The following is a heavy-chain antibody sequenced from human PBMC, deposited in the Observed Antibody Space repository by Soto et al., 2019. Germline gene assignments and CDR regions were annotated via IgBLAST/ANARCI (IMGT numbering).Heavy chain of an antibody. Sequence: GGSLRLSCAASGFTFSSYDMHWVRQATGKGLEWVSAIGTAGDPYYPGSVKGRFTISRENAKNSLYLQMNSLRAGDTAVYYCARGAAAAAGMIWYFDLWGRGTLVTVSS. CDR3: ARGAAAAAGMIWYFDL. V-gene: IGHV3-13*05. J-gene: IGHJ2*01. CDR1: GFTFSSYD. D-gene: IGHD6-13*01. CDR2: IGTAGDP.